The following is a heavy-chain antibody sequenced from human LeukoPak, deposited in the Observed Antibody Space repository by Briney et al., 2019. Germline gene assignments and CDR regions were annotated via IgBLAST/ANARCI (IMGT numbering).Heavy chain of an antibody. V-gene: IGHV3-53*01. CDR2: IYSCGST. J-gene: IGHJ4*02. CDR3: AKDYYYDSSGYYSGLDDY. Sequence: GGSLRLSCAASGFTVSSNYMSWVRQAPGKGLEWVSVIYSCGSTYYADSVKGRFSISRDNSKNTLYLQMNSLRAEDTAVYYCAKDYYYDSSGYYSGLDDYWGQGTLVTVSS. D-gene: IGHD3-22*01. CDR1: GFTVSSNY.